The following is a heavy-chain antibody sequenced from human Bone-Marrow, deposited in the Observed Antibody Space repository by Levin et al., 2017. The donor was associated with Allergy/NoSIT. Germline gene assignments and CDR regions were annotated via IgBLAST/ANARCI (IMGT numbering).Heavy chain of an antibody. V-gene: IGHV3-9*01. CDR3: AKGLTLDSSSWPYYFDY. CDR1: GFTFDDYA. D-gene: IGHD6-13*01. CDR2: ISWNSGSI. Sequence: LSLTCAASGFTFDDYAMHWVRQAPGKGLEWVSGISWNSGSIGYADSVKGRFTISRDNAKNSLYLQMNSLRAEDTALYYCAKGLTLDSSSWPYYFDYWGQGTLVTVSS. J-gene: IGHJ4*02.